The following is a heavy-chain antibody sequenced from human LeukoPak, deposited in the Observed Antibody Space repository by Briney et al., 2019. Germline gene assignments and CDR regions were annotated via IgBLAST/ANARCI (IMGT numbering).Heavy chain of an antibody. CDR1: DGSISNSF. CDR3: ANSYDGKIVPFDN. V-gene: IGHV4-4*09. J-gene: IGHJ4*02. CDR2: IHTSGST. D-gene: IGHD4-23*01. Sequence: PSETLSLTCTVLDGSISNSFWNWVRQPPGKGLEWIAYIHTSGSTNYNPAFKSRVTLSVDTSKSQFSLRLNSVTASDTAVYYCANSYDGKIVPFDNWGQGTLVTVSS.